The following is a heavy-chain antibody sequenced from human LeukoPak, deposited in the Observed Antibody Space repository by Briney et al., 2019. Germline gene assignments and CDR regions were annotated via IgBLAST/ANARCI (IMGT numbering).Heavy chain of an antibody. CDR1: GFTFSRYA. D-gene: IGHD3-22*01. Sequence: GGSLRLSCAASGFTFSRYAMSWVRQAPGKGLEWVSDISDSGSTKYYADSVKGRFIISRDNSKNTLYLEVNSLRAEETAVYYCAKEMDSIYARYRRGSFDIWGQGTMVTVSS. CDR2: ISDSGSTK. CDR3: AKEMDSIYARYRRGSFDI. J-gene: IGHJ3*02. V-gene: IGHV3-23*01.